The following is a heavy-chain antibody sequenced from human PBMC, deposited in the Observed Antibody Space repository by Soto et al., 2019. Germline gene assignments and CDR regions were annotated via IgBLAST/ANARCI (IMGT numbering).Heavy chain of an antibody. CDR1: GFTFSSYA. Sequence: GGSLRLSCAASGFTFSSYAMSWVRQAPGKGLEWVSAISGSGGSTYYADSVKGRFTISRDNSKNTLYLQMNSLRAEDTAVYYCAKTTSMITFGGVIVDIFDYWGQGTLVTVSS. D-gene: IGHD3-16*02. V-gene: IGHV3-23*01. CDR3: AKTTSMITFGGVIVDIFDY. J-gene: IGHJ4*02. CDR2: ISGSGGST.